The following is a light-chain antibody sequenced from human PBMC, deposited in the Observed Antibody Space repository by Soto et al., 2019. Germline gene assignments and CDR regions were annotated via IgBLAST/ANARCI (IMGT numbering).Light chain of an antibody. J-gene: IGKJ1*01. Sequence: VLSLSPGTLSLSPGEGATLSCRASQTVRNNYLAWYQQKPGQAPRLLIYDASSRATGIPDRFSGGGSGTDFTLTISRLEPEDFAVYYCQYYDVSSPFARGGKVDIK. V-gene: IGKV3-20*01. CDR3: QYYDVSSP. CDR2: DAS. CDR1: QTVRNNY.